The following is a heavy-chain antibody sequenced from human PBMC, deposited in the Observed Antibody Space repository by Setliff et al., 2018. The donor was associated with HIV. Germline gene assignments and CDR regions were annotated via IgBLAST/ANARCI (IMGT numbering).Heavy chain of an antibody. CDR3: ARVQRYCSGGSCLSDAFDI. CDR1: GYTFTSYD. CDR2: MNPNSGNT. D-gene: IGHD2-15*01. J-gene: IGHJ3*02. V-gene: IGHV1-8*02. Sequence: ASVKVSCKASGYTFTSYDINWVRQATGQGLEWMGWMNPNSGNTGYAQKFQGRVTVTRNTSISTAYMELSSLRSEDTAVYYCARVQRYCSGGSCLSDAFDIWGQGTMVTVSS.